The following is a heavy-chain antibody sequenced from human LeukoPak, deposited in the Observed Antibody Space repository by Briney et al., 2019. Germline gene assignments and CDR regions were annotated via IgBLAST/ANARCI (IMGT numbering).Heavy chain of an antibody. V-gene: IGHV5-51*01. CDR1: GYTFTSYW. J-gene: IGHJ4*02. CDR3: ASRDSSGYYYFDY. Sequence: GESLKISCKGSGYTFTSYWTGWVRQMPGKGLEWMGIIYPGDSDTRYSPSFQGQVTISADKSISTAYLQWSSLKASDTAMYYCASRDSSGYYYFDYWGQGTLVTVSS. CDR2: IYPGDSDT. D-gene: IGHD3-22*01.